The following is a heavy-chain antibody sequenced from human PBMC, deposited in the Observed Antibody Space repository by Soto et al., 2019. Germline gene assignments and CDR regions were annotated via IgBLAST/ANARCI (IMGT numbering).Heavy chain of an antibody. J-gene: IGHJ4*02. CDR1: GSSFPKYP. CDR3: ARDLAKGGGSAGFDY. Sequence: GESLKISCXASGSSFPKYPMHWVRQTPDKGLEWVAVISHDGVTKNSADSVKGRFSISRDNSRNTLYLEMNRLTSDDTAVYYCARDLAKGGGSAGFDYWGQGTLVTVSS. CDR2: ISHDGVTK. V-gene: IGHV3-30-3*01. D-gene: IGHD1-26*01.